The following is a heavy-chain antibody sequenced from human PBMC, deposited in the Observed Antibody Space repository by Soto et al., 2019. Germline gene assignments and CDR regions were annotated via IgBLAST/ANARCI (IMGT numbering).Heavy chain of an antibody. CDR1: GYIFTGYG. Sequence: QAQVVQSGDEVKKPGASVKVSCKASGYIFTGYGISWVRQAPGQGLEWMGWISPYNGHTEFAQRLQGRLTLTTDTSTTTTFMELTNLRPDDPAVYYCARGGSGYHTGRGFAGTMDVWGQGTTVTVSS. CDR2: ISPYNGHT. J-gene: IGHJ6*02. V-gene: IGHV1-18*04. CDR3: ARGGSGYHTGRGFAGTMDV. D-gene: IGHD3-22*01.